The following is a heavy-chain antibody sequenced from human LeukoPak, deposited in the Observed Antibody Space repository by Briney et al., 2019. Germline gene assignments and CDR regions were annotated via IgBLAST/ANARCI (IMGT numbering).Heavy chain of an antibody. D-gene: IGHD6-13*01. CDR1: GFTFDDYA. CDR2: ISWNSGSI. V-gene: IGHV3-9*01. J-gene: IGHJ5*02. Sequence: GRSLRLSCAASGFTFDDYAMHWVRQAPGKGLEWVSGISWNSGSIGYADSVKGRFTISRDNAKNSLYLQMNSLRAEDTALYYCAKDSRSSWFNWFDPWGQGTLVTVSP. CDR3: AKDSRSSWFNWFDP.